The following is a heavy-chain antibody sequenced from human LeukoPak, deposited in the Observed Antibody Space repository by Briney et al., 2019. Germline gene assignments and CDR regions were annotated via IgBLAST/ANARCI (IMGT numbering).Heavy chain of an antibody. V-gene: IGHV3-7*01. CDR1: EFTFSSYW. CDR2: TNQDGSAK. Sequence: GGSLRLSCAASEFTFSSYWMSWVRQAPGKGLEWVANTNQDGSAKYYVDSVKGRFTISRDNAKNSLYLQMHSLRAEDTAVYYCARSDWCYWGQGTQVTVSS. D-gene: IGHD2-15*01. CDR3: ARSDWCY. J-gene: IGHJ4*02.